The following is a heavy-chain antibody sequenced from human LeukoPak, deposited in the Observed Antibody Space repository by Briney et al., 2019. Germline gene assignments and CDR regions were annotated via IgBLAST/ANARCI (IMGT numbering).Heavy chain of an antibody. Sequence: SETLSLTCTVSGGSISSYYWSWIRQPPGKGLEWIGYIYYSGSTNYNPSLKSRVTISVDTSKNQFSLKLSSVTAADTAVYYCARSPYSSSWGAYYYYMDVWGKGTTVTISS. CDR2: IYYSGST. CDR1: GGSISSYY. J-gene: IGHJ6*03. CDR3: ARSPYSSSWGAYYYYMDV. D-gene: IGHD6-13*01. V-gene: IGHV4-59*12.